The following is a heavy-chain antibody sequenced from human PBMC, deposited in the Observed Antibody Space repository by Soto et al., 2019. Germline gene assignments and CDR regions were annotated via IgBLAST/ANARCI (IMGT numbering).Heavy chain of an antibody. D-gene: IGHD3-10*01. V-gene: IGHV3-15*07. CDR2: IKNKNDGGTT. J-gene: IGHJ4*01. CDR1: GFSFKNAW. CDR3: TGLWFGEIYNY. Sequence: EVELVESGGGLVKPGGSRTLSCAASGFSFKNAWMNWVRQAPGKGLEWVGRIKNKNDGGTTDYAAFVKGRFTISRDASENTLYLHMNGLKTEDTGVYFCTGLWFGEIYNYWGQGSLVTVSS.